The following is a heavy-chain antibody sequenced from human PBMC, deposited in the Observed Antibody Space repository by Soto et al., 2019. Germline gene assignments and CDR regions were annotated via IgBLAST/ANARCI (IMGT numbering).Heavy chain of an antibody. D-gene: IGHD3-9*01. V-gene: IGHV5-51*01. CDR2: IYPGDSDT. J-gene: IGHJ4*02. Sequence: HGESLKISCKGSGYSFTSYWIGWVRQMPGKGLEWMGIIYPGDSDTRYSPSFQGQVTISVDKSISTAYLQWSSLKTSDTAMYYCARQPDYNILTGYFYYFDYWGQGTLVTVSS. CDR3: ARQPDYNILTGYFYYFDY. CDR1: GYSFTSYW.